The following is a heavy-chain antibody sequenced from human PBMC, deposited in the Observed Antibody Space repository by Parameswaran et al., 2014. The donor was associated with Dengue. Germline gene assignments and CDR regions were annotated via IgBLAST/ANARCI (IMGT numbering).Heavy chain of an antibody. CDR3: ARGEAAPADIVVVPAADWGAFDI. J-gene: IGHJ3*02. V-gene: IGHV4-34*01. CDR2: INHSGST. Sequence: WIRQPPWKGLEWIGEINHSGSTNYNPSLKSRVTISVDTSKNQFSLKLSSVTAADTAVYYCARGEAAPADIVVVPAADWGAFDIWGQGTMVTVSS. D-gene: IGHD2-2*01.